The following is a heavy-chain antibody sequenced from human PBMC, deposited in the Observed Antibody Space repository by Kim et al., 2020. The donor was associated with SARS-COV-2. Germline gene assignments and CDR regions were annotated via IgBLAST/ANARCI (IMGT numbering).Heavy chain of an antibody. CDR3: KESGLWPLYYYYGMDV. J-gene: IGHJ6*02. V-gene: IGHV3-64D*06. CDR1: GFTFSSYA. Sequence: GGSLRLSCSASGFTFSSYAMHWVRQAPGKGLEYVSAISSNGGSTYYADSVKGRFTISRDNSKNTLYLQMSSLRAEDTAVYYCKESGLWPLYYYYGMDVWGQGTTVTVSS. CDR2: ISSNGGST. D-gene: IGHD5-18*01.